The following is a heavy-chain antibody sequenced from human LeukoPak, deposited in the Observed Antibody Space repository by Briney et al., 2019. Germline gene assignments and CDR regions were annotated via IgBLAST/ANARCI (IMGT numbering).Heavy chain of an antibody. CDR3: ASGFDY. V-gene: IGHV4-38-2*01. CDR1: GYSISSGYY. J-gene: IGHJ4*02. CDR2: IYHSGST. Sequence: PSETLSLTCAVSGYSISSGYYWGWIRQPPGKGLEWIGSIYHSGSTYYNPSLKSRVTISVDTSKNQFSLKLSSVTAAYTAVYSCASGFDYGDQGTLVTVSS.